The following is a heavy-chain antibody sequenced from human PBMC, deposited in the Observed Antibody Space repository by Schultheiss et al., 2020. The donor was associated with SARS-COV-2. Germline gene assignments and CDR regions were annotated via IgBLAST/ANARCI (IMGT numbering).Heavy chain of an antibody. CDR3: ARGPTDGMDV. J-gene: IGHJ6*02. CDR2: IYYSGST. Sequence: SGPTLVKPTQTLTLTCTFSGFSLSTSGMCVSWIRQPPGKGLEWIGYIYYSGSTNYNPSLKSRVTISVDTSKNQFSLKLSSVTAADAAVYYCARGPTDGMDVWGQGTTVTVSS. CDR1: GFSLSTSGMC. V-gene: IGHV4-61*08.